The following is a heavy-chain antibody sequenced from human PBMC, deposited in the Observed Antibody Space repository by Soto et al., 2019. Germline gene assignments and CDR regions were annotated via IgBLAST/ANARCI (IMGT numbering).Heavy chain of an antibody. Sequence: VQLVESGGGVVQPGRSLRLSCAASGFTFSSYGMHWVRQAPGKGLEWVAVIWYDGSNKYYADSVKGRFTISRDNSKNTLYLQMNSLRAEDTAVYYCARDSSRATEGYFDYWGQGTLVTVSS. CDR1: GFTFSSYG. D-gene: IGHD1-26*01. CDR3: ARDSSRATEGYFDY. J-gene: IGHJ4*02. V-gene: IGHV3-33*01. CDR2: IWYDGSNK.